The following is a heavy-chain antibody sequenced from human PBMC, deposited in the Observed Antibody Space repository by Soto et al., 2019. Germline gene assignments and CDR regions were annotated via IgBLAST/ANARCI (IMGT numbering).Heavy chain of an antibody. CDR2: IKSKTDGGTT. CDR1: GFTFSNAW. Sequence: GGSLRLSCAASGFTFSNAWMSWVRQAPGKGLEWVGRIKSKTDGGTTDYAAPVKGRFTISRDDSKNTLYLQMNSLKTEDTAVYYCTTDEIGGGPAAIDYWGQGTLVTVSS. D-gene: IGHD2-2*01. CDR3: TTDEIGGGPAAIDY. J-gene: IGHJ4*02. V-gene: IGHV3-15*01.